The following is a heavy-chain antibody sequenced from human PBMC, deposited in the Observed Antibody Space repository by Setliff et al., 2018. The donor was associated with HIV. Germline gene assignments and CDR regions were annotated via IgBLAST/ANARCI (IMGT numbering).Heavy chain of an antibody. Sequence: ASVKVSCKASGYTFASDGISWVRQAPGQGLEWMGWTSAYNGNKNYAQKIQDRLTMTTDTSTSTAYMELRSLRSDDTAVYYCARFPNPSQIVVVMPPDYWGQGTLVTVSS. CDR2: TSAYNGNK. V-gene: IGHV1-18*01. CDR3: ARFPNPSQIVVVMPPDY. CDR1: GYTFASDG. D-gene: IGHD3-22*01. J-gene: IGHJ4*02.